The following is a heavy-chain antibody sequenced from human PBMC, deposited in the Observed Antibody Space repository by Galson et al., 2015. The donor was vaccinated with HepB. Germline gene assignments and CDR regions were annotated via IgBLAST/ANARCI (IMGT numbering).Heavy chain of an antibody. J-gene: IGHJ4*02. CDR2: IKQDGSEK. CDR1: GFTFSSYW. D-gene: IGHD2-2*02. CDR3: ARSRYQLLYDNYFDY. Sequence: SLRLSCAASGFTFSSYWMSWVRQAPGKGLEWVANIKQDGSEKYYVDSVKGRFTISRDNAKNSLYLQMNSLRAEDTAVYYCARSRYQLLYDNYFDYWGQGTLVTVSS. V-gene: IGHV3-7*01.